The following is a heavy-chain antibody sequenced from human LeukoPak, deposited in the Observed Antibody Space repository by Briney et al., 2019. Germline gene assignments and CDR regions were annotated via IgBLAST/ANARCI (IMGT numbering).Heavy chain of an antibody. CDR2: ITTSDGNT. D-gene: IGHD7-27*01. CDR1: GFHFNSYA. V-gene: IGHV3-23*01. J-gene: IGHJ4*02. Sequence: GALGISFAASGFHFNSYAKRWVRPAPGEGVEWGSTITTSDGNTYYADSVKGRFTVSRDNSKNTLFLQMNSLRAEGTAVYYCAKDGGLWVSAHWGDSWGRGTLVTVSS. CDR3: AKDGGLWVSAHWGDS.